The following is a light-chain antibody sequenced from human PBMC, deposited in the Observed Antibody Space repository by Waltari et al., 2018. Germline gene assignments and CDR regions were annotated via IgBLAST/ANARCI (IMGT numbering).Light chain of an antibody. CDR3: HQNNDWPLWT. CDR2: GAA. V-gene: IGKV3-15*01. J-gene: IGKJ1*01. CDR1: QNINRN. Sequence: ETVVTQSPATLSVSPGERVTLSCRASQNINRNLAWYQQKPGQAPRLLIYGAAPRATGIPDRFSGSGSRTEFTLTISSLHSEDFAVYYCHQNNDWPLWTFGQGTKVEIK.